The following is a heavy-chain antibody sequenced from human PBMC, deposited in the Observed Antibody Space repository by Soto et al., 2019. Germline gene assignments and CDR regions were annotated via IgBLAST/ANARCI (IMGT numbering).Heavy chain of an antibody. J-gene: IGHJ4*02. CDR3: GLEPTGTGGFDY. CDR1: GYTFASYS. V-gene: IGHV1-3*01. D-gene: IGHD7-27*01. CDR2: INAGNGNT. Sequence: VASVKVSCKASGYTFASYSIHWVRQAPGQRLEWMGWINAGNGNTKYSQKFQGRVTTTRDTSITTAYMELSGLRSDDTAVYYCGLEPTGTGGFDYWGQGTLVTVSS.